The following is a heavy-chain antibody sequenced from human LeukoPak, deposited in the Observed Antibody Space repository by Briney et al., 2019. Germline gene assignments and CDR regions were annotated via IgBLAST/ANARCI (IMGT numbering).Heavy chain of an antibody. CDR1: RGAITSGGYS. Sequence: SQTLSLTCTVSRGAITSGGYSWNWIRQPLGKGLEWIGYISDRGPAYYNPSLKSRFTISVDRPKNQFSLKLNSVTAADTAVYYCVRFTTATFSFDYWGQGALVTVSS. V-gene: IGHV4-30-2*01. D-gene: IGHD4-17*01. CDR2: ISDRGPA. CDR3: VRFTTATFSFDY. J-gene: IGHJ4*02.